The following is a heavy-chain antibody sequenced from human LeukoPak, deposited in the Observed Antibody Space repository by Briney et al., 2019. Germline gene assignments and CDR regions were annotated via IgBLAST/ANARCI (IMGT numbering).Heavy chain of an antibody. D-gene: IGHD3-16*01. V-gene: IGHV4-30-4*08. J-gene: IGHJ4*02. Sequence: PSETLSLTCAVYGGSFSGYYWSWIRQPPGKGLEWIGYIYYSGSTYYNPSLKSRVTISVDTSKNQFSLKLSSVTAADTAVYYCARDGGMRGVDYWGQGTLVTVSS. CDR1: GGSFSGYY. CDR2: IYYSGST. CDR3: ARDGGMRGVDY.